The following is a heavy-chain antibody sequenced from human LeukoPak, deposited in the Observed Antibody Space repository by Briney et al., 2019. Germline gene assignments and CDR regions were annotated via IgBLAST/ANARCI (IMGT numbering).Heavy chain of an antibody. CDR1: GFTFSSYG. CDR2: ISFDGNNK. CDR3: ARDKAVGILDY. J-gene: IGHJ4*02. V-gene: IGHV3-30*03. Sequence: GGSLRLSCAASGFTFSSYGMHWVRQAPGKGLKWVSVISFDGNNKYYVDSVKGRFTISRDNAKNSLYLQMNSLRAEDTAVYYCARDKAVGILDYWGQGTLVTVSS.